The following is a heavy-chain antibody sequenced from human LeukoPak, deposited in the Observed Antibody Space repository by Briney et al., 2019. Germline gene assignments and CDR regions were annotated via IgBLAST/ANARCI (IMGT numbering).Heavy chain of an antibody. D-gene: IGHD2-2*01. CDR2: IYYSGST. CDR1: GFTLSSYA. CDR3: ARVEGDCSSTSCYHDY. V-gene: IGHV4-59*01. J-gene: IGHJ4*02. Sequence: GSLRLSCAASGFTLSSYAMSWIRQPPGKGLEWIGYIYYSGSTNYNPSLKSRVTISVDTSKNQFSLKLSSVTAADTAVYYCARVEGDCSSTSCYHDYWGQGTLVTVSS.